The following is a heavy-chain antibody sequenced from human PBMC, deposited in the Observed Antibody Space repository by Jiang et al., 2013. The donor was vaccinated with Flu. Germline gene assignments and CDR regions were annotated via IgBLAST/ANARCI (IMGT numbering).Heavy chain of an antibody. CDR3: AKDVGIAAAGVSFYFDY. CDR1: GFTFDDYA. V-gene: IGHV3-43D*04. J-gene: IGHJ4*02. D-gene: IGHD6-13*01. Sequence: LVEVWGRSVVQPGGSRRDSPRAASGFTFDDYAMHWVRQAPGKGLEWVSLISWDGGSTYYADSVKGRFTISRDNSKNSLYLQMNSLRAEDTALYYCAKDVGIAAAGVSFYFDYWGQGTLVTVSS. CDR2: ISWDGGST.